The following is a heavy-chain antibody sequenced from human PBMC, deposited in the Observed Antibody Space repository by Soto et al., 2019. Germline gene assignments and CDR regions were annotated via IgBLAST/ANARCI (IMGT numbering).Heavy chain of an antibody. CDR2: IYHSGST. V-gene: IGHV4-30-4*01. CDR1: GGSISSGDYY. CDR3: ARCYDFWSGSDAYGMDV. Sequence: SETLSLTCTVSGGSISSGDYYWSWVRQPPGKGLEWIGNIYHSGSTYYNASLKSRVIISVDTSKNQFSLNVTSVTAADTAVYFCARCYDFWSGSDAYGMDVWGQGTTVTVSS. J-gene: IGHJ6*02. D-gene: IGHD3-3*01.